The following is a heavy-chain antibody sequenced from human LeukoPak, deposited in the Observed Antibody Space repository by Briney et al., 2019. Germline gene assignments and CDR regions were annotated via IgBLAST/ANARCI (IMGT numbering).Heavy chain of an antibody. CDR3: ARARTTRGFDY. CDR2: IWYDGSNK. Sequence: GGSLRLSCAASGFTFNSYGIHWVLQAPGKGLEWVAFIWYDGSNKYYADSVKGRFTISRDNSKNTLYLQMNSLRAEDTAVYYCARARTTRGFDYWGQGTLVTVSS. CDR1: GFTFNSYG. V-gene: IGHV3-33*01. J-gene: IGHJ4*02. D-gene: IGHD4-17*01.